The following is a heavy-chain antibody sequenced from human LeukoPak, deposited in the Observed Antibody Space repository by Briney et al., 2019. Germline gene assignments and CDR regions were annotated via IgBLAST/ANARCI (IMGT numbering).Heavy chain of an antibody. CDR3: ASWGSGRIDY. CDR2: IYYSGST. Sequence: SETLSLTCTVSGVSISSYYWSWIRQPPGKGLEWIGYIYYSGSTISNPSLKSRVTISVDMSKNQFSLNLNSVTAADTAVYYCASWGSGRIDYWGQGTLVTVSS. CDR1: GVSISSYY. V-gene: IGHV4-59*01. J-gene: IGHJ4*02. D-gene: IGHD3-10*01.